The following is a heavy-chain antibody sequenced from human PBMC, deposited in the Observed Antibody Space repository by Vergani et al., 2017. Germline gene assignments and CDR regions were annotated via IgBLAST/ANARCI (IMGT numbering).Heavy chain of an antibody. CDR1: GASMSSVGYY. D-gene: IGHD6-13*01. J-gene: IGHJ6*03. Sequence: QVQLQESGPGLVKPSQTLSLTCTVSGASMSSVGYYWGWIRQPPGKGLEWIGSIYHSGSTYYNPSLKSRVTISVDTSKNQFSLKLSSVTAADTAVYYCARAAEHSTWYYYMDVWGKGTTVTVSS. V-gene: IGHV4-38-2*02. CDR2: IYHSGST. CDR3: ARAAEHSTWYYYMDV.